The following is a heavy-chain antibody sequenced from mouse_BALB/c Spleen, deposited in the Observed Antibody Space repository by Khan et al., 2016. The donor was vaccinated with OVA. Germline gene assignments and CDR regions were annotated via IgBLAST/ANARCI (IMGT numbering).Heavy chain of an antibody. V-gene: IGHV1-87*01. CDR1: GYTFTTYW. J-gene: IGHJ2*01. Sequence: VQLQQSGAELARPGASVKLSCKASGYTFTTYWMQWVKQRPGQALEWIGTIYPGDGDTRYAQRFKGKATLTADKSSSTAYMQLSCLTSEDSAVYYCASYRVDFFDYWGQGTTLTVSS. D-gene: IGHD2-14*01. CDR3: ASYRVDFFDY. CDR2: IYPGDGDT.